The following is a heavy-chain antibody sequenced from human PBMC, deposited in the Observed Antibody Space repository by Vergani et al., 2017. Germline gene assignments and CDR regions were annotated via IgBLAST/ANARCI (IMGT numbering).Heavy chain of an antibody. D-gene: IGHD3-9*01. CDR3: AREILTGYYTGSSWFDP. V-gene: IGHV3-48*01. CDR2: ISSSSSTI. Sequence: EVQLVESGGGLVQPGGSLRLSCAASGFTFSSYSMNWVRQAPGKGLEWVSYISSSSSTIYYADSVKGRFTISRDNAKNSLYLQMNSLRAEDTAVYYCAREILTGYYTGSSWFDPWGQGTLVTVSS. J-gene: IGHJ5*02. CDR1: GFTFSSYS.